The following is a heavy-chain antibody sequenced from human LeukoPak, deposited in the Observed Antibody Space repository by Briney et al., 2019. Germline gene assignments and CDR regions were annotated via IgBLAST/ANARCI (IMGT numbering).Heavy chain of an antibody. CDR2: ISGSGDT. V-gene: IGHV3-23*01. D-gene: IGHD5-24*01. Sequence: GGSLRLSCAASGFTFSSYAMGWVRQAPGKGLEWVSAISGSGDTYYADSVKGRFTISRDNSKNTLYLQMNSLRAEDTAVYYCAKGSRDGYRAGYYMDVWGKGTTVTISS. CDR1: GFTFSSYA. J-gene: IGHJ6*03. CDR3: AKGSRDGYRAGYYMDV.